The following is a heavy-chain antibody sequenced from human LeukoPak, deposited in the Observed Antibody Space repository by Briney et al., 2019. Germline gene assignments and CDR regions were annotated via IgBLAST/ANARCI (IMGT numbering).Heavy chain of an antibody. CDR2: INPSGGST. D-gene: IGHD1-26*01. Sequence: VASVKVSCKASGYIFTSYSIHWVRQAPGQGLKWMGVINPSGGSTRYAQKFQGRVTMTRDMSTSTVYMELSSLRAEDTAVYYCARFAHTHPLFSPKEPELLPFDYWGQGTLVTVSS. V-gene: IGHV1-46*01. CDR3: ARFAHTHPLFSPKEPELLPFDY. CDR1: GYIFTSYS. J-gene: IGHJ4*02.